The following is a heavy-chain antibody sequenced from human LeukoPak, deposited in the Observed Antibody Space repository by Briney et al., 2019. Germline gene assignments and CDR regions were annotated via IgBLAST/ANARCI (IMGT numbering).Heavy chain of an antibody. V-gene: IGHV3-23*01. Sequence: PGGSLRLSCAASGFTFDDYAMHWVRQAPGKGLQWVSGISGSGGSTYYADSVKGRFTISRDNSKNTLYLQMNSLRAEDTAVYYCAKHGFGVFEGYWGQGTLVTVSS. CDR3: AKHGFGVFEGY. CDR1: GFTFDDYA. J-gene: IGHJ4*02. D-gene: IGHD3-10*01. CDR2: ISGSGGST.